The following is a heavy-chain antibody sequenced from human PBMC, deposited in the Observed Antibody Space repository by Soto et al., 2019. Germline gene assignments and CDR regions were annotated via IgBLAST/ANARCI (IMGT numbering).Heavy chain of an antibody. CDR2: ISYDGSNK. Sequence: QVQLVESGGGVVQPGRSLRLSCAASGFTFSSYAMHWVRQAPGKGLEWGAVISYDGSNKYYADSVKGRFTISRDNSKNTLYLQMNSLRAEDTAVYYCARDRIGDYWFDPWGQGTLVTVSS. CDR1: GFTFSSYA. D-gene: IGHD2-21*02. J-gene: IGHJ5*02. CDR3: ARDRIGDYWFDP. V-gene: IGHV3-30-3*01.